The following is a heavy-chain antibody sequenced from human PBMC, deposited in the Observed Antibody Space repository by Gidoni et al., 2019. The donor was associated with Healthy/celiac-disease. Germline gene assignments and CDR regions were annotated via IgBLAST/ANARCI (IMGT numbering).Heavy chain of an antibody. CDR2: ISSSSSYI. V-gene: IGHV3-21*01. D-gene: IGHD7-27*01. Sequence: EVQPVVSGGGVVKPGGSLSLPCAASGCTFSSYSMNWVRQAPGKGLEWVSSISSSSSYIYYADSVKGRFTISRDNAKNSLYLQMNSLRAEDTAVYYCARDSSLTGDQGLDYWGQGTLVTVSS. CDR1: GCTFSSYS. J-gene: IGHJ4*02. CDR3: ARDSSLTGDQGLDY.